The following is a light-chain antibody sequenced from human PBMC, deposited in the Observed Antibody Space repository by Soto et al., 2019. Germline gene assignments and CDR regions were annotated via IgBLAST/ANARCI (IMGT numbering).Light chain of an antibody. CDR2: DAS. CDR1: QSVGSY. V-gene: IGKV3-11*01. J-gene: IGKJ2*01. Sequence: EIVLTQSPATLSLSSGERATFSCRASQSVGSYLAWYQQKPGQPPRLLIYDASNRATGIPARFSGSGSATDITRNTSSLEPADVAVYYCHQRSIWPRTTFGLGTKVEIK. CDR3: HQRSIWPRTT.